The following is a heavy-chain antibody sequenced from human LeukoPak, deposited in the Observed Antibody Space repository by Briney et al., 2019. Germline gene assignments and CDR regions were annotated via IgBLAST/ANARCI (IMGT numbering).Heavy chain of an antibody. Sequence: ASVKVSCKASGYTFTGYYKHWVRQAPGQGLEWMGWIDPNSGGTNYAQKFQGRVTMTRDTSISTAYMELSRLRSDDTAVYYCAKEIVVVPAASIYYYYYMDVWGKGTTVTVSS. J-gene: IGHJ6*03. V-gene: IGHV1-2*02. CDR2: IDPNSGGT. D-gene: IGHD2-2*01. CDR1: GYTFTGYY. CDR3: AKEIVVVPAASIYYYYYMDV.